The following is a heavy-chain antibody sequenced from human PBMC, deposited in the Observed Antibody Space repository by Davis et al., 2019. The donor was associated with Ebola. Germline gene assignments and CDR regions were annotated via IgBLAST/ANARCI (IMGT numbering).Heavy chain of an antibody. CDR3: ARHARYSSGLGSFDY. CDR2: IYYSGST. J-gene: IGHJ4*02. V-gene: IGHV4-59*08. CDR1: GGSISSYY. Sequence: SETLSLTCTVSGGSISSYYWSWIRQPPGKGLEWMGYIYYSGSTTYNPSLKSRVTISVDTSKNQFSLKLSSVTAADTAVYYCARHARYSSGLGSFDYWGQGTLVTVSS. D-gene: IGHD6-19*01.